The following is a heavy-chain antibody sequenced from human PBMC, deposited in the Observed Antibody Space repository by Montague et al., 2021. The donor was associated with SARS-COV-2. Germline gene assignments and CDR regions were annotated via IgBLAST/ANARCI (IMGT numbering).Heavy chain of an antibody. D-gene: IGHD5/OR15-5a*01. Sequence: SETLSLTCTVSGDSFSVYYWSWLRQSPGKGLEWIGEISYTGHTRYNPSLQSRVPISGDSSENQFSLTLTSVTAADTAVYYCARSHYSVSWCPDWGQGTLVTVSS. V-gene: IGHV4-34*01. CDR1: GDSFSVYY. J-gene: IGHJ4*02. CDR3: ARSHYSVSWCPD. CDR2: ISYTGHT.